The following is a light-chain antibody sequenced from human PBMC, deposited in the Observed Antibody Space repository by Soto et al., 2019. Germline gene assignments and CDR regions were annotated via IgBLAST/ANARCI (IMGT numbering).Light chain of an antibody. J-gene: IGLJ2*01. CDR3: SSYAGTNTDVI. V-gene: IGLV2-8*01. CDR1: SSDVGGYVY. CDR2: EVN. Sequence: QSALTQPPSASGSPGQSVTISCTGTSSDVGGYVYVSWYQQYPGKAPKLMIYEVNKRPSGVPVRFSGSKSGNTASLTVSGLQAEDEADYYCSSYAGTNTDVIFGGGTKLTVL.